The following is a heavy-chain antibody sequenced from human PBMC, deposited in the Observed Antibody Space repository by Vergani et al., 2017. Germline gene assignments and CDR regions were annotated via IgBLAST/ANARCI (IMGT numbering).Heavy chain of an antibody. CDR2: ISSSSSYR. V-gene: IGHV3-21*01. D-gene: IGHD2-2*01. CDR1: GFALNRHA. J-gene: IGHJ1*01. CDR3: ASGVPGYQLATQYFQH. Sequence: VQLVESGGGVVQPGTSLRLSCVVSGFALNRHAMYWVRQAPGKGLECVSFISSSSSYRYYADSVKGRFAISRDNGEYSLLLQMNSLRPEDTAVYYCASGVPGYQLATQYFQHWGQGTLVTVSS.